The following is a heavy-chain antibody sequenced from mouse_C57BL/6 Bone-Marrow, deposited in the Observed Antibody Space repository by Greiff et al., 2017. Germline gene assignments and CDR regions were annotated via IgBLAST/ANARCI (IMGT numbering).Heavy chain of an antibody. D-gene: IGHD2-4*01. Sequence: QVQLKESGAELARPGASVKLSCKASGYTFTSYGISWVKQRTGQGLEWIGEIYPRSGNTYYNEKFKGKATLTADKSSSTAYMELRSLTSEDSAVYFCARGALYDDYDVGFAYWGQGTLVTVSA. CDR1: GYTFTSYG. CDR3: ARGALYDDYDVGFAY. V-gene: IGHV1-81*01. CDR2: IYPRSGNT. J-gene: IGHJ3*01.